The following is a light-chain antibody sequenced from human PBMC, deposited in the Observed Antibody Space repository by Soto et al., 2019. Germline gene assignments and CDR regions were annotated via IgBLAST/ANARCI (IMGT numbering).Light chain of an antibody. Sequence: EIVSTQSPGTLSLSPGERATLSCRASQSISNNYLAWYQQKPGQAPRLLIYDVSNRATDIPARFSGSGSGTDFTLTISSLEPEDLAVYYCQQRSNWPRTFGQGTKVDIK. CDR1: QSISNNY. CDR2: DVS. V-gene: IGKV3D-20*02. CDR3: QQRSNWPRT. J-gene: IGKJ1*01.